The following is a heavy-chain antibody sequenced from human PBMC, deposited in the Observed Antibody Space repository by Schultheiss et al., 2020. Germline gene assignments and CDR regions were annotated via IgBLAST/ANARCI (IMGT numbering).Heavy chain of an antibody. CDR1: GGSISSYY. J-gene: IGHJ4*02. D-gene: IGHD3-9*01. CDR2: IYYSGST. V-gene: IGHV4-39*01. CDR3: ARVRNSFYDILTGYSAEFDY. Sequence: SETLSLTCTVSGGSISSYYWGWIRQPPGKGLEWIGSIYYSGSTYYNPSLKSRVTVSIDTSKNQFSLKLRSVTATDTAIYYCARVRNSFYDILTGYSAEFDYWGQGTLVTVSS.